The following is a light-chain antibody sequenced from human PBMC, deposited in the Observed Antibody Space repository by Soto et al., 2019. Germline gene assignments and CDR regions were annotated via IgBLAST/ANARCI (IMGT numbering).Light chain of an antibody. V-gene: IGKV4-1*01. CDR2: WAS. CDR3: QQYYSTWT. CDR1: QSVLYSSNNENY. J-gene: IGKJ1*01. Sequence: DIVMTQSPDSLAVSLGERATINCKSSQSVLYSSNNENYLAWYQQKPGQPPKLLIYWASTRESGVPDRFSGSGSGTDFTLTISSLQAEDVAVYYCQQYYSTWTFGRGTKVEIK.